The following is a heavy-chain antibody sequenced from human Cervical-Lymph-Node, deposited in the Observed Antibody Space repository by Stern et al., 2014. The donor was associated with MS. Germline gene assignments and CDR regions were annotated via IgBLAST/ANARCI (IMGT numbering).Heavy chain of an antibody. CDR3: AREYNWNDRYYGMDV. V-gene: IGHV1-69*01. J-gene: IGHJ6*02. Sequence: VQLVQSGAEVKKPGSSVKVSCKASGGIFSNYAIRWVRQAPGQGLEWMGGIIPIFGTSNYAQKFQGRVTITADESTTTAYMELISLRSEDTAVYYCAREYNWNDRYYGMDVWGQGTTVTVSS. D-gene: IGHD1-20*01. CDR2: IIPIFGTS. CDR1: GGIFSNYA.